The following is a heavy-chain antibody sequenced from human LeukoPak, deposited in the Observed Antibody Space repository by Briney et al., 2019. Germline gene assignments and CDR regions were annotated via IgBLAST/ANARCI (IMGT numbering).Heavy chain of an antibody. CDR1: GYTFTSYG. Sequence: ASVKVSCKASGYTFTSYGISWVRQAPGQGLEWMGWISAYNGNTNYAQKLQGRVTMTTDTSTNTAYMELRSLRSEDTAVYYCARVRFGARDAFDIWGQGTMVTVSS. CDR3: ARVRFGARDAFDI. D-gene: IGHD3-3*01. J-gene: IGHJ3*02. V-gene: IGHV1-18*01. CDR2: ISAYNGNT.